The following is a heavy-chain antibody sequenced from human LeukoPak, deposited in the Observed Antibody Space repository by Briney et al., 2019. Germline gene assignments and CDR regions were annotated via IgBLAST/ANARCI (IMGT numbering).Heavy chain of an antibody. D-gene: IGHD3-3*01. CDR2: IIPIFGTA. V-gene: IGHV1-69*01. CDR1: GGTFSSYA. J-gene: IGHJ6*03. CDR3: ARGGYYDFWSGSPGYYYYMDV. Sequence: ASVKVSCKASGGTFSSYAISWVRQAPGQGLEWMGGIIPIFGTANYAQKFQGRVTITADESTSTAYMELSSLRSEDTAVYYCARGGYYDFWSGSPGYYYYMDVWGKGTTVTVSS.